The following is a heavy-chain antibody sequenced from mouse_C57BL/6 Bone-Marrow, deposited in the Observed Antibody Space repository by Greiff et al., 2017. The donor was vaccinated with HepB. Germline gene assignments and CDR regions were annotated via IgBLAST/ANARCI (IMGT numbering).Heavy chain of an antibody. Sequence: QVQLQQSGAELLKPGASVKLSCKAPGYTFTGYWLEGVKQRPGQGLEWIGEFLPGSGSTNYNEKFKGKATFTADTSSNTAYMQLSSLTTEDSAIYYGARREDYDGFAYWGQGTLVTVSA. D-gene: IGHD2-4*01. CDR2: FLPGSGST. CDR3: ARREDYDGFAY. J-gene: IGHJ3*01. CDR1: GYTFTGYW. V-gene: IGHV1-9*01.